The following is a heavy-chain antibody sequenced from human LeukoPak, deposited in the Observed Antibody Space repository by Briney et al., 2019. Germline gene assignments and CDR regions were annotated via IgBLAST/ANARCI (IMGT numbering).Heavy chain of an antibody. V-gene: IGHV4-39*01. Sequence: SETLSLTCTVSGGSISSSSYYWGWIRQPPGKGLVWIGSIYYSGSTYYNPFLKSRVTISVDTTKKQFSLMLSSVTAADTAVYYCARQGVGATAFDIWGQGTMVTVSS. CDR2: IYYSGST. CDR1: GGSISSSSYY. J-gene: IGHJ3*02. CDR3: ARQGVGATAFDI. D-gene: IGHD1-26*01.